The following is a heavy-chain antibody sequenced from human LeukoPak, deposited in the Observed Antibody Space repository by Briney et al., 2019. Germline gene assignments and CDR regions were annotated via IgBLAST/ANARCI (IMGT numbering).Heavy chain of an antibody. J-gene: IGHJ4*02. CDR2: ISYDGSNE. CDR1: GFTFSSYG. D-gene: IGHD4-23*01. Sequence: GGSLRLSCAASGFTFSSYGMHWVRQAPGKGLGWVAVISYDGSNEYYADSVKGRFTISRDNSKNTLYLQMNSLRAEDTAVYYCAKDRTYGGNSQMGVDYWGQGTLVTVSS. V-gene: IGHV3-30*18. CDR3: AKDRTYGGNSQMGVDY.